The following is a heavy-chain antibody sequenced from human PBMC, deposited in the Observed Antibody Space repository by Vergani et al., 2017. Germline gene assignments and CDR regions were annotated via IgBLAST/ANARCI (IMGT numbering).Heavy chain of an antibody. V-gene: IGHV3-30-3*01. Sequence: QVQLVESGGGVVQPGTSLRLSCVVSGSALNRHAMYWVRQAPGKGLEWVVGISFDGTNEYYPDLVKGRFTISRDNAKSSLYLQMNSLRAEDTGVYYCAIDRYYLGSGSYRYFYCYPFDVWVQGTAVTVSS. CDR1: GSALNRHA. CDR2: ISFDGTNE. J-gene: IGHJ6*02. D-gene: IGHD3-10*01. CDR3: AIDRYYLGSGSYRYFYCYPFDV.